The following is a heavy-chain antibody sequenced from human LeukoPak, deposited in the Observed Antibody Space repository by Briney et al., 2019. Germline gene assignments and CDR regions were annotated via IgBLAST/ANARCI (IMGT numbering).Heavy chain of an antibody. CDR3: ARARGSEYYFDY. Sequence: PSETLSLTSAVYGGSFSGYYWSWIRHPPGKGLEWSGEINHSGSTNYNPSLKSRVTISVDTSKNQFSLKLSSVTAADTAVYYCARARGSEYYFDYWGQGTLVTVSS. J-gene: IGHJ4*02. CDR1: GGSFSGYY. V-gene: IGHV4-34*01. CDR2: INHSGST. D-gene: IGHD3-10*01.